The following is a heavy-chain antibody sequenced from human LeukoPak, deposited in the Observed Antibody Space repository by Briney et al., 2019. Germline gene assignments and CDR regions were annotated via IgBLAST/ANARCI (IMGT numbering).Heavy chain of an antibody. CDR3: ARGGDGYNVDFVDY. CDR1: GGSISSYY. J-gene: IGHJ4*02. Sequence: PSETLSLTCTVSGGSISSYYWSWIRQPPGKGLEWIGYIYYSGSTNYNPSLKSRVTISVDTSKNQFSLKLSSVTAADTAVYYCARGGDGYNVDFVDYWGQGTLVTVSS. V-gene: IGHV4-59*01. CDR2: IYYSGST. D-gene: IGHD5-24*01.